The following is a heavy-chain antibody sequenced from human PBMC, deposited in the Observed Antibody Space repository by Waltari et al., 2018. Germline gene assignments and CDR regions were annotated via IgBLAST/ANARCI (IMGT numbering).Heavy chain of an antibody. CDR3: AREWDSSSWSIWVRSLSWFDP. V-gene: IGHV4-38-2*02. J-gene: IGHJ5*02. Sequence: QVQLQESGPGLVKPSETLSLTCAVSGYSISSGYYWGWIRQPPGKGLEWIGSIYHSGSTYYHPSLKGRVTISVDTSKNQFSLKLSSVTAADTAVYYCAREWDSSSWSIWVRSLSWFDPWGQGTLVTVSS. CDR2: IYHSGST. CDR1: GYSISSGYY. D-gene: IGHD6-13*01.